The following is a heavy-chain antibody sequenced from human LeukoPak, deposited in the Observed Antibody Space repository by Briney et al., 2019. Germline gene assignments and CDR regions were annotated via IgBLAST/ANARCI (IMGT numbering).Heavy chain of an antibody. CDR3: ARKPIAAREYYFDY. CDR1: GFTFSSYG. J-gene: IGHJ4*02. CDR2: IWYDGSNK. Sequence: GGSLRLSCAASGFTFSSYGMHWVRQAPGKGLEWVAVIWYDGSNKYYADSVKGRFTISRDSSKNTLYLQMNSLRAEDTAVYYCARKPIAAREYYFDYWGQGTLVTVSS. V-gene: IGHV3-33*01. D-gene: IGHD6-6*01.